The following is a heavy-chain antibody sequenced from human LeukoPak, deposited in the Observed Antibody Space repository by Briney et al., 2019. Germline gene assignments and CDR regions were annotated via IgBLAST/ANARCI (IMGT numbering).Heavy chain of an antibody. CDR3: ARVGTAMVTIVAPYYMDV. Sequence: PGGSLRLSCAASGFTFSRYSMNWVRQAPGKGLEWVSSISSSSYIYYADSVKGRFTISRDNAKNSLSLQMNSLRAEDTAVYYCARVGTAMVTIVAPYYMDVWAQGTLVTVSS. D-gene: IGHD5-18*01. J-gene: IGHJ1*01. CDR2: ISSSSYI. V-gene: IGHV3-21*01. CDR1: GFTFSRYS.